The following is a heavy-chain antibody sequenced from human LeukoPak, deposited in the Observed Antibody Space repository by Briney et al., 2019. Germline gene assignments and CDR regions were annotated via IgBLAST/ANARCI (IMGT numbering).Heavy chain of an antibody. Sequence: ASVKVSCKASGYTFTSYYMHWVRQAPGQGLEWMGIINPSGTSTSCAQKSQGRVTMTRDTSTSTLYMELSGLRSDDTAVYYCARGLGYCSGASCYSGDSYHYYMAVWGKGTSVTVSS. V-gene: IGHV1-46*01. D-gene: IGHD2-2*01. CDR2: INPSGTST. CDR1: GYTFTSYY. CDR3: ARGLGYCSGASCYSGDSYHYYMAV. J-gene: IGHJ6*03.